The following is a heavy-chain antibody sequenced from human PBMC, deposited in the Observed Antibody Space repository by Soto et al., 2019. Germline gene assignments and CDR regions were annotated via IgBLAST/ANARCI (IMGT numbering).Heavy chain of an antibody. D-gene: IGHD2-2*01. CDR2: IYTSGST. CDR1: GGSISSYY. V-gene: IGHV4-4*07. Sequence: SETLSLTCTVSGGSISSYYWGWIRQPAGKGLEWIGRIYTSGSTNYNPSLKSRVTMSVDTSKNQFSLKLSSVTAADTAVYYCARACSSNSCYDVFDYWGQGTLVTVSS. J-gene: IGHJ4*02. CDR3: ARACSSNSCYDVFDY.